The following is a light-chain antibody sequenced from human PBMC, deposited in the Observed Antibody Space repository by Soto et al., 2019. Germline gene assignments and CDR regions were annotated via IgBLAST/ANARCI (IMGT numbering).Light chain of an antibody. V-gene: IGLV1-40*01. CDR2: SNT. Sequence: QTVVTQPPSVSGAPGQRVTISCTGSSSNLGAGYDVQWYQQLPGTAPKLLIHSNTNRPSGVPDRFSGSKSDTSASLAITGLQAEDEADYYCQSYDSSLSGSWVFGGGTKLTVL. CDR3: QSYDSSLSGSWV. CDR1: SSNLGAGYD. J-gene: IGLJ3*02.